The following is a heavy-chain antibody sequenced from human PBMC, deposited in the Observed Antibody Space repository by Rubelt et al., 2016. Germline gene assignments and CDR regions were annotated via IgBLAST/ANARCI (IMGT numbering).Heavy chain of an antibody. V-gene: IGHV1-18*01. D-gene: IGHD6-13*01. CDR3: ARDTRYSSSANFDY. J-gene: IGHJ4*02. CDR2: ISASKGNT. CDR1: VYTFTSYG. Sequence: QVQLVQSGAEVKKPGASVTVSCKASVYTFTSYGISWVRQAPGQGLEWMGWISASKGNTNYAQKLQGRVTMTTDTSAGTAFMELRSLRSDDTAVYYCARDTRYSSSANFDYWGQGTLVTVSS.